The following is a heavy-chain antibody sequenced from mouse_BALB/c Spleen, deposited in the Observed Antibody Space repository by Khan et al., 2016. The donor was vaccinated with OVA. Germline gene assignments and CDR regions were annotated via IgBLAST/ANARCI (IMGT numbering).Heavy chain of an antibody. CDR2: INPNNGGS. Sequence: QVQLKQSGAELVKPGASVKLSCKASGYTFTSYYMYWVKQRPGQGLEWIGEINPNNGGSNCNETFKSKVTLTVDKSSSTAYMQLSSLTSEDSAVCYCTRSGYGSLAYWGQGTLVTVSA. V-gene: IGHV1S81*02. CDR1: GYTFTSYY. CDR3: TRSGYGSLAY. J-gene: IGHJ3*01. D-gene: IGHD2-2*01.